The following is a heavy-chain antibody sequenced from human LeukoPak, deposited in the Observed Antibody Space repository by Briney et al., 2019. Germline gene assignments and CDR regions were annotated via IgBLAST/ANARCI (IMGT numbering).Heavy chain of an antibody. CDR2: VNRDGSET. J-gene: IGHJ6*02. Sequence: GGSLRLSCAASGFALSSHWMTWVRQVPGRGPEWVSNVNRDGSETYYLDSVKGRFTISKDNAKNSLYLQMNSLRAEDTALYHCARNNGMDVWGQGTTVIASS. CDR3: ARNNGMDV. V-gene: IGHV3-7*03. CDR1: GFALSSHW.